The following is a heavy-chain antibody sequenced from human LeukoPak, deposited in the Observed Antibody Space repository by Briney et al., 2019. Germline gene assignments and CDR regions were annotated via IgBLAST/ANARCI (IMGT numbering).Heavy chain of an antibody. CDR3: ARKEHYDISTGYYGAFDI. CDR2: ISYDGNNK. D-gene: IGHD3-9*01. J-gene: IGHJ3*02. V-gene: IGHV3-30*03. CDR1: GFTFSNYG. Sequence: GGSLRLSCAASGFTFSNYGMHWVRQVPGKGLEWVAVISYDGNNKYYADSVKGRFTISRDNSKNTLYLQMNSLRAEDTAVYYCARKEHYDISTGYYGAFDIWGQGTMVTVSS.